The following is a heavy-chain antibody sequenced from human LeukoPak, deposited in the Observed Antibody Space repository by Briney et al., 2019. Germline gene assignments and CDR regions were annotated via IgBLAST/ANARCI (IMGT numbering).Heavy chain of an antibody. CDR2: IAYEVTNK. CDR1: GFTVSSYG. V-gene: IGHV3-30*19. Sequence: GGSLRLSCAAAGFTVSSYGMQWVRQAAGKGRGWVAVIAYEVTNKYSAVSVKGRFTISRDNYKNTLYLQMNSLRAEDTAVYYCARGAARNDAFDIWGQATMVIVSS. D-gene: IGHD6-6*01. CDR3: ARGAARNDAFDI. J-gene: IGHJ3*02.